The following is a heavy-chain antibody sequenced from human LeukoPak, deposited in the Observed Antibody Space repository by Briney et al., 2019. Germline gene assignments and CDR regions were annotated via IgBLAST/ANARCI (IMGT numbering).Heavy chain of an antibody. CDR3: ARVGIQLWLRSYYFDY. V-gene: IGHV4-39*07. CDR2: IYYSGST. Sequence: SETLSLTCTVSGGSISSYYWSWIRQPPGKGLEWIGSIYYSGSTYYNPSLKSRVTISVDTSKNQFSLKLSSVTAADTAVYYCARVGIQLWLRSYYFDYWGQGTLVTVSS. D-gene: IGHD5-18*01. CDR1: GGSISSYY. J-gene: IGHJ4*02.